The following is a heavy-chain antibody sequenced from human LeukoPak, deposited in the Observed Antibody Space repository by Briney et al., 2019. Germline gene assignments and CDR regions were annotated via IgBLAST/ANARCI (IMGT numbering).Heavy chain of an antibody. D-gene: IGHD3-10*01. CDR1: GGSISSGDYY. V-gene: IGHV4-30-4*01. Sequence: PSETLSLTCTVSGGSISSGDYYWSWIRQPPGKGLEWIGYIYYSGSTYYNPSLKSRVTISVDTSKNQFSLKLSSVTAADTAVYYCARVGFGGYYYGSGSPNWFDPWGQGTLVTVSS. CDR3: ARVGFGGYYYGSGSPNWFDP. CDR2: IYYSGST. J-gene: IGHJ5*02.